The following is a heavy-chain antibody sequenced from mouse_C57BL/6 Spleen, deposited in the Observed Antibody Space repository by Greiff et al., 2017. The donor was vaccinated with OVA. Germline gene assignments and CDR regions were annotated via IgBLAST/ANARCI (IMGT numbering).Heavy chain of an antibody. Sequence: LEESGSELVKPGASVKISCKASGYAFSSSWMNWVKQRPGKGLEWIGRIYPGDGDTNYNGKFKGKATLTADKSSSTAYMQLSSLTSEDSAVYFCANYGSSLYYFDYWGQGTTLTVSS. V-gene: IGHV1-82*01. CDR1: GYAFSSSW. CDR2: IYPGDGDT. D-gene: IGHD1-1*01. J-gene: IGHJ2*01. CDR3: ANYGSSLYYFDY.